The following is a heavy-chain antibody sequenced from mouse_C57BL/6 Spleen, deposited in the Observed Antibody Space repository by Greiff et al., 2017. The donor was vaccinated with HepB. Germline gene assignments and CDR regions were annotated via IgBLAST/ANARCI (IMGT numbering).Heavy chain of an antibody. D-gene: IGHD2-3*01. Sequence: VQLQQSGPELVKPGASVKISCKASGYAFSSSWMNWVKQRPGKGLEWIGRIYPGDGDTNYNGKFKGKATLTADKSSSTAYMQLSSLTSEDSAVYFCARGRYDGYYCDYWGQGTTLTVSS. CDR1: GYAFSSSW. J-gene: IGHJ2*01. CDR3: ARGRYDGYYCDY. V-gene: IGHV1-82*01. CDR2: IYPGDGDT.